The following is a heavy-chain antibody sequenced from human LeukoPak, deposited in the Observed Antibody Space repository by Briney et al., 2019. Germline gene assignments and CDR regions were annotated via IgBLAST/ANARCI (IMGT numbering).Heavy chain of an antibody. CDR2: IWYDGSNK. Sequence: GGSLRLSCAASGFTFSSYGMHWVRQAPGTGLEWVAVIWYDGSNKYYADSVKGRFTISRDNSKNTLYLQMNSLRAENTAVYYCARDQGNYYYYGMDVWGQGTTVTVSS. CDR3: ARDQGNYYYYGMDV. V-gene: IGHV3-33*01. J-gene: IGHJ6*02. CDR1: GFTFSSYG.